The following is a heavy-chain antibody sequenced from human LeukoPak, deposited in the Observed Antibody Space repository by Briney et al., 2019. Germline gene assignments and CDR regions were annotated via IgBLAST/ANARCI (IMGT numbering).Heavy chain of an antibody. Sequence: GGSLRLSCAASGFTFSSYSMNWVRQAPGKGLEWVSSISSSSSYIYYADSVKGRFTISRDNAKNSLYLQMNSLRAEDTAVYYCARGLIAVAGTGDFDYWGQGTLVTVSS. CDR2: ISSSSSYI. D-gene: IGHD6-19*01. CDR1: GFTFSSYS. V-gene: IGHV3-21*01. CDR3: ARGLIAVAGTGDFDY. J-gene: IGHJ4*02.